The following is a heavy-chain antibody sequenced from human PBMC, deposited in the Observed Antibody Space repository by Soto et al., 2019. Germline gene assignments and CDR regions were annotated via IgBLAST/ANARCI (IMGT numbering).Heavy chain of an antibody. CDR3: ARDTPIVGAKNAEYFQH. Sequence: ASAKDSCKASGYTFISYGISSVRQAPGQGLEWMGWISAYNGNTNYAQKLQGRVTMTTDTSTSTAYMELRSLRSDDTAVYYCARDTPIVGAKNAEYFQHWGQGTLVTVSS. J-gene: IGHJ1*01. CDR2: ISAYNGNT. CDR1: GYTFISYG. V-gene: IGHV1-18*01. D-gene: IGHD1-26*01.